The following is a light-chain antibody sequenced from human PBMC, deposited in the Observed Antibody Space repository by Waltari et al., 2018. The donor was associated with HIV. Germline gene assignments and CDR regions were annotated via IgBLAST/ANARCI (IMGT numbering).Light chain of an antibody. J-gene: IGKJ2*01. CDR1: QSVGSTF. CDR3: QQYGDSPMYT. Sequence: EIVLTQSPDTLSLSPGERATLSCRASQSVGSTFLAWYQQNPGQAPRLLVYGTSRRATGIPDRFSGSGSGTDFTLAISRLEPEDFAVYYCQQYGDSPMYTFGQGTRLDIK. V-gene: IGKV3-20*01. CDR2: GTS.